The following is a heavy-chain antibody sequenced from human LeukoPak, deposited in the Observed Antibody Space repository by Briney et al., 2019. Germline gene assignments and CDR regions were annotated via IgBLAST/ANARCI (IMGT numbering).Heavy chain of an antibody. V-gene: IGHV7-4-1*02. CDR3: ARSPYYDFWSGYLDYYYYYMDV. Sequence: GSVKVSCKASGYTFTSYAMNWVRQAPGQGLEWMGWINTNTGNPTYAQGFTGRFVFSLDTSVSTAYLQISSLKAEDTAVYYCARSPYYDFWSGYLDYYYYYMDVWGKGTTVTVSS. CDR2: INTNTGNP. CDR1: GYTFTSYA. D-gene: IGHD3-3*01. J-gene: IGHJ6*03.